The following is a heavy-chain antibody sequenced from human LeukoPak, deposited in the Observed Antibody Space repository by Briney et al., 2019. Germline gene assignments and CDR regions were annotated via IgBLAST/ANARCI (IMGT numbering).Heavy chain of an antibody. V-gene: IGHV1-2*02. D-gene: IGHD4-17*01. Sequence: ASVKVSCKASGYIFTVYYIHWVRHAPGQGKEWMGGINPNSGGANYAQNFQARVTMTRDTSISTAYMEVSGLRSDDTAIYYFARDYGDFKESWFDLWGQGTLVSVSS. J-gene: IGHJ5*02. CDR3: ARDYGDFKESWFDL. CDR2: INPNSGGA. CDR1: GYIFTVYY.